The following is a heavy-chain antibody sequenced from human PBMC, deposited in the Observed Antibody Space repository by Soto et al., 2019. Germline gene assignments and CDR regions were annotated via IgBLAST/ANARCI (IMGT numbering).Heavy chain of an antibody. Sequence: AETLSLSCTVSGCSINTFYWSWVRQPAGKGLEWIGRIFSSGSTSFNPSLESRVAMSVDTSKNHFSLNLSSVTAADMAVYYCAREGSYSAYNFAHGIQLWSFDFWGQGALVTVSS. V-gene: IGHV4-4*07. CDR3: AREGSYSAYNFAHGIQLWSFDF. CDR1: GCSINTFY. D-gene: IGHD5-12*01. J-gene: IGHJ4*02. CDR2: IFSSGST.